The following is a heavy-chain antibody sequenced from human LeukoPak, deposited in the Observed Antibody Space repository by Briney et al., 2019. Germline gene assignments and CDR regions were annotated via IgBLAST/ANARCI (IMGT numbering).Heavy chain of an antibody. CDR3: ARVQRTTGLDY. V-gene: IGHV4-31*03. CDR1: GGSISSGGYY. D-gene: IGHD4-11*01. J-gene: IGHJ4*02. Sequence: SETLSLTCTVSGGSISSGGYYWSWIRQHPGKGLEWIGYIYYSGSTYYNPSLKSRVTISVDTSKNQFSLKLSSVTAANTAVYYCARVQRTTGLDYWGQRTLVTVSS. CDR2: IYYSGST.